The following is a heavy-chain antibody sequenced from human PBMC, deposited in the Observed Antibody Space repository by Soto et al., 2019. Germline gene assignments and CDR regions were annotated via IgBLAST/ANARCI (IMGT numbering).Heavy chain of an antibody. CDR3: AREMEYYYDS. D-gene: IGHD3-22*01. V-gene: IGHV4-59*01. J-gene: IGHJ4*02. Sequence: SETLSLTCTVSGGSISSYYWSWIRQPPGKGLEWIGYIYYSGSTKYNPSLKSRVTISIDTSKNQFSLKLSSVTAADTAMYYCAREMEYYYDSWSQGTLVTVSS. CDR1: GGSISSYY. CDR2: IYYSGST.